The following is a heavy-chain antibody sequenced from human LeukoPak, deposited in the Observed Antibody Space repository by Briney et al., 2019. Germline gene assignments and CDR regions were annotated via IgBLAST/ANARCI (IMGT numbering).Heavy chain of an antibody. D-gene: IGHD1-26*01. J-gene: IGHJ6*02. Sequence: PGGSLRLSCAASGFKFSTYWMTWVRQAPGKGLEWVAVISYDGSNKYYADSVKGRFTISRDNSMDTLYLQMNSLRAEDTALYHCAKAVGASYYYGLDVWGQGTTVTVSS. CDR2: ISYDGSNK. V-gene: IGHV3-30*18. CDR1: GFKFSTYW. CDR3: AKAVGASYYYGLDV.